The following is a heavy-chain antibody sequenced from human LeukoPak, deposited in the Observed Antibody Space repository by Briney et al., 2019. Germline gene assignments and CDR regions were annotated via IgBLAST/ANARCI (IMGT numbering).Heavy chain of an antibody. CDR1: GGSISSGVYY. CDR3: ARVSSSWTVFDY. V-gene: IGHV4-39*07. J-gene: IGHJ4*02. Sequence: SETLSLTCTVSGGSISSGVYYWGWIRQPPGKGLEWIGSIYYSGSTYYNPSLKSRVTISVDTSRNQFSLKLSSVTAADTAVYYCARVSSSWTVFDYWGQGTLVTVSS. D-gene: IGHD6-13*01. CDR2: IYYSGST.